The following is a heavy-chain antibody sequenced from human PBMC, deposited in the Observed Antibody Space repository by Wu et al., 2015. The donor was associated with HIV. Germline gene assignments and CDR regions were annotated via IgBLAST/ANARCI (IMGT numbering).Heavy chain of an antibody. D-gene: IGHD1-26*01. V-gene: IGHV1-69*12. J-gene: IGHJ4*02. CDR3: ARGSSSGSYYYFDY. Sequence: QVQLVQSGAEVKKPGSSVKVSCKASGGTFSSYAISWVRQAPGQGLEWMGGIIPIFGTANYAQKFQGRVTITADESTSTAYMELSSLRSEDTAVYYCARGSSSGSYYYFDYWGQGTLVTVSS. CDR2: IIPIFGTA. CDR1: GGTFSSYA.